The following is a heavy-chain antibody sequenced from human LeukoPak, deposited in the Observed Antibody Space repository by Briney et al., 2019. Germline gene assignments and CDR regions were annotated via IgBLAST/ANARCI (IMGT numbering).Heavy chain of an antibody. Sequence: SETLSLTCAVYGGSFSGYYWSWIRQPPGKGLEWIGSIYHSGSTYYNPSLKSRVTISVDTSKNQFSLKLSSVTAADTAVYYCAREGRPWERLFDYWGQGTLVTVSS. V-gene: IGHV4-34*01. J-gene: IGHJ4*02. D-gene: IGHD1-26*01. CDR1: GGSFSGYY. CDR3: AREGRPWERLFDY. CDR2: IYHSGST.